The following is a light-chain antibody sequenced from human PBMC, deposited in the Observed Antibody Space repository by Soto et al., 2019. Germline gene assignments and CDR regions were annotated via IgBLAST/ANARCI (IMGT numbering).Light chain of an antibody. CDR2: EVN. CDR1: STDVGGYDY. CDR3: TSYAGGNNV. Sequence: QSALTQPPSASGSPGQSVTISCTGTSTDVGGYDYVSWYQQHPGKVPKLMIYEVNKRPSGVPDRFSGSKSGNTASLTVSGLQPEDEADYYCTSYAGGNNVFGTGTKSPS. V-gene: IGLV2-8*01. J-gene: IGLJ1*01.